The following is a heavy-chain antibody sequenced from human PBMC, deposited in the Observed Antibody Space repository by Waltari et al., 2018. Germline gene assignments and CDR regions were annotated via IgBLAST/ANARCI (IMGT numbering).Heavy chain of an antibody. V-gene: IGHV3-48*01. Sequence: EVQLVESGGGLVQPGGSLRLSCAASGFNFSSYSMNWVRQAPGKGLEWVSYISSSSSTIYYADSVKGRFTISRDNAKNSLYLQMNSLRAEDTAVYYCARDLPQFDYWGQGTLVTVSS. J-gene: IGHJ4*02. CDR2: ISSSSSTI. CDR3: ARDLPQFDY. CDR1: GFNFSSYS.